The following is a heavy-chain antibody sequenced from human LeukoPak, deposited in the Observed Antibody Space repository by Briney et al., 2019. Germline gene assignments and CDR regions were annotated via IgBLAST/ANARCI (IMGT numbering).Heavy chain of an antibody. D-gene: IGHD1-26*01. Sequence: PSETLSLTCTVSGGSISSGGYYWSWIRQHPGKGLEWIGYIYYSGSTYYNPSLKSRVTISVDTSKNQFSLKLSSVTAADTAVYYCAREVGAPDAFDIWGQGTMVTVSS. V-gene: IGHV4-31*03. J-gene: IGHJ3*02. CDR1: GGSISSGGYY. CDR2: IYYSGST. CDR3: AREVGAPDAFDI.